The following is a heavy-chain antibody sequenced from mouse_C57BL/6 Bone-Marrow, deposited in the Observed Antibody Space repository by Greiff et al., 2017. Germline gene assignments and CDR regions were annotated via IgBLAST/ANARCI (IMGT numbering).Heavy chain of an antibody. CDR1: GFTFSDYY. CDR2: ISNGGGST. V-gene: IGHV5-12*01. J-gene: IGHJ1*03. Sequence: EVMLVESGGGLVQPGGSLKLSCAASGFTFSDYYMYWVRQTPEKRLEWVAYISNGGGSTYYPDTVKGRFTISRDNAKNTLYLQMSRLKSEDTAMYYCARHGIYYYGSSLDWYFDVWGTGTTVTVSS. D-gene: IGHD1-1*01. CDR3: ARHGIYYYGSSLDWYFDV.